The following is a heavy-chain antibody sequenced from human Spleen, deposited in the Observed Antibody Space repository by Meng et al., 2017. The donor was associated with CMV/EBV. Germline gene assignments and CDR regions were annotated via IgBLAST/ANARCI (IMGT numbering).Heavy chain of an antibody. Sequence: SRGNSNSYAVRWVRQDPRPGHGWIGRIIPISGTTNYAQKLKGRVTINKDESTTTTYMELSTLRSDDTAVYFCAGLRGIDFWSGFDYWGQGTLVTVSS. J-gene: IGHJ4*02. CDR2: IIPISGTT. CDR3: AGLRGIDFWSGFDY. D-gene: IGHD3-3*01. V-gene: IGHV1-69*05. CDR1: RGNSNSYA.